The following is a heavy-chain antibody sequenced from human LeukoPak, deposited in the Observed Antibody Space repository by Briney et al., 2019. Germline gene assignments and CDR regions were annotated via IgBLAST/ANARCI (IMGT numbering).Heavy chain of an antibody. CDR1: GFTFSSYA. CDR2: ISGSGGST. Sequence: GSLRLSCAASGFTFSSYAMSWVRQAPGKGLEWVSAISGSGGSTYYADSVKGRFTISRDNSKNTLYLQMNSLRAEDTAVYYCAKDGGEGYCSSTSCLVGSEFQHWGQGTLVTVSS. V-gene: IGHV3-23*01. CDR3: AKDGGEGYCSSTSCLVGSEFQH. D-gene: IGHD2-2*01. J-gene: IGHJ1*01.